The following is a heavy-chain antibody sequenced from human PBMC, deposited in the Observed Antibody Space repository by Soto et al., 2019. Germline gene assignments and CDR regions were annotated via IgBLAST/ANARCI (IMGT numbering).Heavy chain of an antibody. V-gene: IGHV2-70*11. CDR3: ARMTSYYDSNRHHYFDY. J-gene: IGHJ4*02. Sequence: SGPTLVNPTQTLTLTCTCSGFSLSTSGMCVSWIRQPPGKALEWLARIDWDDDKYYSTSLKTRLTISKDTSKNQVVLTMTNMDPVDTATYYCARMTSYYDSNRHHYFDYWGQGTLVTVSS. CDR2: IDWDDDK. CDR1: GFSLSTSGMC. D-gene: IGHD3-22*01.